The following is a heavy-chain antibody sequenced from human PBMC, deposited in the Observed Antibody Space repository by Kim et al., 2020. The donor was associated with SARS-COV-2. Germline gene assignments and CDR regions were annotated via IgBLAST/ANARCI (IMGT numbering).Heavy chain of an antibody. J-gene: IGHJ3*02. D-gene: IGHD3-22*01. V-gene: IGHV3-20*01. CDR2: ST. Sequence: STGSADSVKGRFTISRDNAKNSLYLQMNSLRAEDTALYHCARDNDRAFDIWGQGTMVTVSS. CDR3: ARDNDRAFDI.